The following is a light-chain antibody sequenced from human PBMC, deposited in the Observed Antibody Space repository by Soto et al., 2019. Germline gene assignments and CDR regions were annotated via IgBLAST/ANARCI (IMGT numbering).Light chain of an antibody. J-gene: IGLJ3*02. Sequence: QSVLTQPPSASGTPGQRVTISCSGSSSNIGSNTINWYQQLPGTAPKLLIYSNNQRPSGVPDRFSGSKSGTSASLAISGLQSEDEAKHYCAAWDDSLNGWVFGGGTK. CDR1: SSNIGSNT. V-gene: IGLV1-44*01. CDR2: SNN. CDR3: AAWDDSLNGWV.